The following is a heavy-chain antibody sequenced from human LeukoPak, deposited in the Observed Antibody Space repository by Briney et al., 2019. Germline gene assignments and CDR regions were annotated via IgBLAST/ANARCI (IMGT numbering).Heavy chain of an antibody. Sequence: SSVKVSCKASGGTFSSYAISWVRQAPGQGLEWMGRIIPIFGKANYAQKFQGRVTITTDESTSTAYMELSSLRSEDTAVYYCARVITVAGSMHFDYWGQGTLVTVSS. CDR3: ARVITVAGSMHFDY. J-gene: IGHJ4*02. D-gene: IGHD6-19*01. CDR2: IIPIFGKA. V-gene: IGHV1-69*05. CDR1: GGTFSSYA.